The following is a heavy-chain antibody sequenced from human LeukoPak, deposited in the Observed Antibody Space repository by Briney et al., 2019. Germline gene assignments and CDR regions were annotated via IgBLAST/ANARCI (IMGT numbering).Heavy chain of an antibody. V-gene: IGHV4-30-4*01. Sequence: SQTLSLTCTVSGGSISSGDYYWSWIRQPPGKGLEWIGYIYYSGSTYYNPSLKSRVTISVDTSKNQFSLKLSSVTAADTAVYYCARVSLGKDYYDSSGYYLFDYWGQGTLVTVSS. CDR2: IYYSGST. D-gene: IGHD3-22*01. CDR3: ARVSLGKDYYDSSGYYLFDY. CDR1: GGSISSGDYY. J-gene: IGHJ4*02.